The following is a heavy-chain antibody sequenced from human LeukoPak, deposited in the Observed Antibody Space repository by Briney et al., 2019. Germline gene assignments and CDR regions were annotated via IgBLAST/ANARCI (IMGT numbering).Heavy chain of an antibody. J-gene: IGHJ4*02. CDR1: GFTFSSYG. CDR3: AKDLRAYYYDSSGYYKALGY. D-gene: IGHD3-22*01. CDR2: ISYDGSNK. Sequence: GGSLRLSCAASGFTFSSYGMHWVRQAPGKGLEWVAVISYDGSNKYYADSVKGRFTISRDNSKNTLYLQMNSLRAEDTAVYYCAKDLRAYYYDSSGYYKALGYWGQGTLVTVSS. V-gene: IGHV3-30*18.